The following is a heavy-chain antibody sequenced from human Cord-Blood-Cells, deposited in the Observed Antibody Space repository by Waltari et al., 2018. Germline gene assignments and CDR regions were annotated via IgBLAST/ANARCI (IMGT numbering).Heavy chain of an antibody. D-gene: IGHD3-10*01. CDR1: GGSFSGYY. J-gene: IGHJ4*02. Sequence: QVQLQQWGAGLLKPSETLSLTCAVYGGSFSGYYWSWIRQPPGKGLEWIGEINHSGSTNSNPSLKSRVTISLDTSKNQFSLKLSSVTAADTAVYYCARHPYYGSGSYYNYFDYWGQGTLVTVSS. CDR3: ARHPYYGSGSYYNYFDY. V-gene: IGHV4-34*01. CDR2: INHSGST.